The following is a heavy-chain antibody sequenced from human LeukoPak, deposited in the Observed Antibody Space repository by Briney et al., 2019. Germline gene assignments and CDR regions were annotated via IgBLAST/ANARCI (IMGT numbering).Heavy chain of an antibody. V-gene: IGHV4-39*01. CDR1: GGSISSSSYY. CDR3: ARYYSGWPRLDY. J-gene: IGHJ4*02. Sequence: PSETLSLTCTVSGGSISSSSYYWGWIRQPPGKGLEWIGRIYTSGSTNYNPSLKSRVTISVDTSKNQFSLKLSSVTAADTAVYYCARYYSGWPRLDYWGQGTLVTVSS. D-gene: IGHD3-10*01. CDR2: IYTSGST.